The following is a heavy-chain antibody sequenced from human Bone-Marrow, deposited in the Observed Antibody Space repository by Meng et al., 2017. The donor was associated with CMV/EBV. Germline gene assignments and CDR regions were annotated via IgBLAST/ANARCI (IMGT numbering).Heavy chain of an antibody. Sequence: GGSLRLSCAASGFTFSSYEMNWVHQAPGKGLEWVSYISSSGSTIYYADSVKGRFTISRDNAKNSLYLHMNSLRAEDTAVYYCARSTSFTFDYWGQGTQVTVSS. CDR1: GFTFSSYE. J-gene: IGHJ4*02. V-gene: IGHV3-48*03. CDR2: ISSSGSTI. D-gene: IGHD2-2*01. CDR3: ARSTSFTFDY.